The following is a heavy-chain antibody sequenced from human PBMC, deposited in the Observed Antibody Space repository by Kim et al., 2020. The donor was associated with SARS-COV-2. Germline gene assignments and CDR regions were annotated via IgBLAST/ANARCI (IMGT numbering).Heavy chain of an antibody. CDR1: GFTFSSYS. CDR2: ISSSSSYI. CDR3: ARDTDYNWNGGY. D-gene: IGHD1-20*01. J-gene: IGHJ4*02. V-gene: IGHV3-21*01. Sequence: GGSLRLSCAASGFTFSSYSMNWVRQAPGKGLEWVSSISSSSSYIYYADSVKGRFTISRDNAKNSLYLQMNSLRAEDTAVYYCARDTDYNWNGGYWGQGTLVTVSS.